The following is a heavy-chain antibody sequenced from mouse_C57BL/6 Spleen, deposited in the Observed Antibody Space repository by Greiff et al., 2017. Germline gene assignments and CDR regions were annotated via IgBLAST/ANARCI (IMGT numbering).Heavy chain of an antibody. CDR2: IYPRDGST. Sequence: VQLQQSGPELVKPGASVELSCKASGYTFTSYDINWVKQRPGQGLEWIGWIYPRDGSTKYNEKFKGKATLTVDTSSSTAYMELHSLTSEDSAVYFCARGGFYYYGSSYWYFDVWGTGTTVTVSS. V-gene: IGHV1-85*01. D-gene: IGHD1-1*01. J-gene: IGHJ1*03. CDR3: ARGGFYYYGSSYWYFDV. CDR1: GYTFTSYD.